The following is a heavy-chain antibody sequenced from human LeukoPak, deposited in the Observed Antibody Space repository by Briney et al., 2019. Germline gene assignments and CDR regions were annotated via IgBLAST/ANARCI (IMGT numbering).Heavy chain of an antibody. CDR1: GYTFPGHY. D-gene: IGHD1-7*01. CDR2: INPNSGGT. V-gene: IGHV1-2*02. Sequence: ASVPVSCKASGYTFPGHYMHWLRQAPGQGLEGMGWINPNSGGTHYAQKFQGRVTMTRETSISRAYMELSRLRSDDTAVYYCARLGTGTRDWGQGTLVTVSA. CDR3: ARLGTGTRD. J-gene: IGHJ4*02.